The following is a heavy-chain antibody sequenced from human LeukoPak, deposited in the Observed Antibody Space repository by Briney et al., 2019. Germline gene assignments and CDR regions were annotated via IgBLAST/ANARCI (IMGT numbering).Heavy chain of an antibody. CDR3: ARDMGVKGAARPERGAFDI. Sequence: GASVKVSCKASGYTFTSYGISWVRQAPGQGLEWMGWISAYNGNTNYAQKLQGRVTMTTDTSTSTAYMELRSLRSDDTAVYYCARDMGVKGAARPERGAFDIWGQGTMVTVSS. V-gene: IGHV1-18*01. D-gene: IGHD6-6*01. J-gene: IGHJ3*02. CDR2: ISAYNGNT. CDR1: GYTFTSYG.